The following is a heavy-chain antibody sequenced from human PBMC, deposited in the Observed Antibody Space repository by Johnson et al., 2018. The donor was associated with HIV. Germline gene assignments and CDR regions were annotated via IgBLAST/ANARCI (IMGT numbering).Heavy chain of an antibody. D-gene: IGHD3-3*01. V-gene: IGHV3-66*01. CDR2: IYSGGST. J-gene: IGHJ3*02. Sequence: MQLVESGGNLVQPGGSLRLSCAASGFTVSSNYMTWVRQAPGKGLEWVSVIYSGGSTYYADSVKGRFTISRDNSKNMLFLQMSSLRAEDTAVYYCAKDLEGHDVFDIWGQGTAVTVSS. CDR3: AKDLEGHDVFDI. CDR1: GFTVSSNY.